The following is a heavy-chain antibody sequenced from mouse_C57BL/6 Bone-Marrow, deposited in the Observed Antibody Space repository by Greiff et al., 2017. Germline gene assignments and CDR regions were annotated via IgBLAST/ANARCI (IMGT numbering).Heavy chain of an antibody. CDR1: GYTFTSYW. V-gene: IGHV1-69*01. CDR3: ARCYDGPYYFDY. Sequence: VQLQQPGAELVMPGASVKLSCKASGYTFTSYWMHWVKQRPGQGLEWIGEIDPSDSYTNYNQKFKGKSTLTVDNSSSTAYMQLSSLTSEDSAVYYCARCYDGPYYFDYWGQGTTLTVSS. J-gene: IGHJ2*01. CDR2: IDPSDSYT. D-gene: IGHD2-3*01.